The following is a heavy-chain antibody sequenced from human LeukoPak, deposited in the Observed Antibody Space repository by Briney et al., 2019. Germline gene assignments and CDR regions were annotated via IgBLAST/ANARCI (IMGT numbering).Heavy chain of an antibody. CDR2: INPNSGGT. CDR3: ASPSRPFSSSWEYYMDV. CDR1: GYTFTGYY. D-gene: IGHD6-13*01. J-gene: IGHJ6*03. Sequence: ASVKVSCKASGYTFTGYYMHWVRQAPGQGLEWMGWINPNSGGTNYAQKFQGRVTMTRDTSISTAYMELSRLRSDDTAVYYCASPSRPFSSSWEYYMDVWGKGTTVTVSS. V-gene: IGHV1-2*02.